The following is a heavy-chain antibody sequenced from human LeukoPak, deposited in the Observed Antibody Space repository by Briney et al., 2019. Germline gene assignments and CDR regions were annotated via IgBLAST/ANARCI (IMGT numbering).Heavy chain of an antibody. V-gene: IGHV3-23*01. Sequence: GGSLRLSCVASGFTFSRSPMTWVRQGPGKGLEWVSSISDDGYTTYYADSVKGRFTVSRDNSRDTLYVQMNSLRAEDTAVYYCAKDQHYYDSSGDFDYWGQGTLVTVSS. CDR2: ISDDGYTT. CDR1: GFTFSRSP. D-gene: IGHD3-22*01. CDR3: AKDQHYYDSSGDFDY. J-gene: IGHJ4*02.